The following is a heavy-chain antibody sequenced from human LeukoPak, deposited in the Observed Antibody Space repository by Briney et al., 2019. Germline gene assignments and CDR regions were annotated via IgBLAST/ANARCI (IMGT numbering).Heavy chain of an antibody. J-gene: IGHJ4*02. V-gene: IGHV4-59*08. CDR2: IYRGGST. CDR1: GGSMSSYY. Sequence: SETLCLTCTVSGGSMSSYYWNWIRQPPGKGLEWIGYIYRGGSTNYNPSLKSRVTISVDTSKNQFSLKLTSVTAADTAVYYCARQYSSGYYYFDYWGQGTLVTVSS. CDR3: ARQYSSGYYYFDY. D-gene: IGHD3-22*01.